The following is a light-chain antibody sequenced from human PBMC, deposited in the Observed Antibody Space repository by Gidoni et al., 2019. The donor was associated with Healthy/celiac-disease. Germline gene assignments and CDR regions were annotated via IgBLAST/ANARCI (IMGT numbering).Light chain of an antibody. V-gene: IGKV4-1*01. CDR1: QSVLYSSNKKNY. J-gene: IGKJ4*01. CDR3: QQYYSPPLT. CDR2: WAS. Sequence: IVMTQWPDSMAVALGERATINCKSSQSVLYSSNKKNYLAWYPQKPGQPPKLLIYWASTRESGVPDRFSGSGSGTDFTLTISRLQAEDVAVYYCQQYYSPPLTFGGGTKVEIK.